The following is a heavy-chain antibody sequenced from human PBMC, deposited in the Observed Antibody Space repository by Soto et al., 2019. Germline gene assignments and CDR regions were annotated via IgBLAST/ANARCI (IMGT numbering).Heavy chain of an antibody. Sequence: GSKRLSCAAAGFTFSSYAISWVRQAPGKGLEWVSAISGSGGSTYYADSVKGRFIISRDNSKNTLYLQMNSLRAEDTAVYYCAKGPTNRPYYMDVWGKGTTVTVSS. J-gene: IGHJ6*03. CDR1: GFTFSSYA. CDR2: ISGSGGST. CDR3: AKGPTNRPYYMDV. D-gene: IGHD5-12*01. V-gene: IGHV3-23*01.